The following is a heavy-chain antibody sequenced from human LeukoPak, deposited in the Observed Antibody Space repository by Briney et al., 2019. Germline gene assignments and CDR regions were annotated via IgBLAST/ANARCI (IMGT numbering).Heavy chain of an antibody. CDR2: ISGSGGST. Sequence: GGSLRLSCAASGFTFSSYAMSWVRQAPGKGLEWASAISGSGGSTYYADSVKGRFTISRDNSKNTLYLQMNSLRAEDTAVYYCAKLPRGYCSSTSCLFGYWGQGTLVTVSS. CDR3: AKLPRGYCSSTSCLFGY. V-gene: IGHV3-23*01. J-gene: IGHJ4*02. CDR1: GFTFSSYA. D-gene: IGHD2-2*01.